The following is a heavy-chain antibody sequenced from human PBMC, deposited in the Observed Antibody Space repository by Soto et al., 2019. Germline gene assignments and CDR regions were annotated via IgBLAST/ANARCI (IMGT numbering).Heavy chain of an antibody. J-gene: IGHJ4*02. CDR1: GFTFTSSA. CDR2: IVVGSGNT. Sequence: QMQLVQSGPEVKKPGTSVKVSCKASGFTFTSSAVQWVRQARGQRLEWIGWIVVGSGNTNYAQKFQERVTITRDMSTSTAYMELSSLRSEDTAVYYCAAGSYYYCSGSYYNDYWGQGTLVTVSS. D-gene: IGHD3-10*01. V-gene: IGHV1-58*01. CDR3: AAGSYYYCSGSYYNDY.